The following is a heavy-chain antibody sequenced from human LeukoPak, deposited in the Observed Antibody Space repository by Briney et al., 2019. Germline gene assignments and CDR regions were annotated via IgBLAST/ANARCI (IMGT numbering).Heavy chain of an antibody. CDR3: ARVRTTVTDPIDY. J-gene: IGHJ4*02. V-gene: IGHV3-7*03. CDR1: GFTFSSYW. Sequence: GGSLRLSCAASGFTFSSYWMSWVRQAPGKGLEWVANIKQDGSEKYYVDSVKGRFTISRDNAKNSLYLQMNSLRADDTAVYYCARVRTTVTDPIDYWGQGTLVTVSS. CDR2: IKQDGSEK. D-gene: IGHD4-17*01.